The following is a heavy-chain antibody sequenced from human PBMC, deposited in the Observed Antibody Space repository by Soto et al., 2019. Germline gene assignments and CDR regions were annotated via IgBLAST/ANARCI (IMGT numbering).Heavy chain of an antibody. D-gene: IGHD3-3*01. Sequence: LRLSCAASGFTFSSYAMHWVRQAPGKGLEWVAVISYDGSNKYYADSVKGRFTISRDNSRNTLYLQMNSLRAEDTAVYYCARGEWYYDFWSGYYMRAFDIWGQGTMVTVSS. CDR3: ARGEWYYDFWSGYYMRAFDI. CDR1: GFTFSSYA. CDR2: ISYDGSNK. J-gene: IGHJ3*02. V-gene: IGHV3-30-3*01.